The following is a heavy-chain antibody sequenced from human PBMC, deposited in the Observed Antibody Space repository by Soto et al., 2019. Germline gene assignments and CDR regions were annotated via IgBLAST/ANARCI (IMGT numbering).Heavy chain of an antibody. CDR1: GGTFSSYA. CDR3: ARDRIVAAGNTLSLGGYYYYGMDV. V-gene: IGHV1-69*12. D-gene: IGHD6-13*01. CDR2: IIPIFGTA. J-gene: IGHJ6*02. Sequence: QVQLVQSGAEVKKPGSSVKVSCKASGGTFSSYAISWVRQAPGQGLEWMGGIIPIFGTANYAQKFQGRVTITADESTSTAYMELSSLRSEDTAVYYCARDRIVAAGNTLSLGGYYYYGMDVWGQGTTVTVSS.